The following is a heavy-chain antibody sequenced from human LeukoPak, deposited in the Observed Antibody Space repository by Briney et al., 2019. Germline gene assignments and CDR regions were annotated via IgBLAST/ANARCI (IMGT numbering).Heavy chain of an antibody. J-gene: IGHJ6*02. CDR1: GFTLSSYS. Sequence: GGSLRLSCAASGFTLSSYSMNWVRQAPGKGLEWVSYISSSSSTIYYADSVKGRFTISRDNAKNSLYLQMNSLRAEDTAVYYCARITHSSGWTYYFAMDVWGHGTTVTVSS. D-gene: IGHD6-19*01. CDR3: ARITHSSGWTYYFAMDV. CDR2: ISSSSSTI. V-gene: IGHV3-48*04.